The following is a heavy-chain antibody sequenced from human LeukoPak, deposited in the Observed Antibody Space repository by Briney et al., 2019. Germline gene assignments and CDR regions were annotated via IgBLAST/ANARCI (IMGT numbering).Heavy chain of an antibody. CDR1: GLTFSDYW. Sequence: PGGSLRLSCAAAGLTFSDYWMTWVRQAPGKGLEWVANIKQDGSAKYYVDSVQGRFTISRDNAKNSLYLQMNSLRAEDTAIYYCVRQYNSSWLQFFDYWGQGTLLTVSS. J-gene: IGHJ4*02. D-gene: IGHD6-13*01. CDR2: IKQDGSAK. CDR3: VRQYNSSWLQFFDY. V-gene: IGHV3-7*04.